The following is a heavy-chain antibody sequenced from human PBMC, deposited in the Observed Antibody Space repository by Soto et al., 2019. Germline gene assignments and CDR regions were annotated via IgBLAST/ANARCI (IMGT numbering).Heavy chain of an antibody. CDR1: GGSISGSSYY. Sequence: KTSETLSLTCTVSGGSISGSSYYWGWIRQPPGKGLECIGSVHYSGSTDYNPSLKSRVTISVDTSKNQFSLKLSSMTAADTAVYYCARGGPPLRGRGYSYGYGLNNWFDPWGQGTLVTVSS. CDR2: VHYSGST. V-gene: IGHV4-39*07. D-gene: IGHD5-18*01. CDR3: ARGGPPLRGRGYSYGYGLNNWFDP. J-gene: IGHJ5*02.